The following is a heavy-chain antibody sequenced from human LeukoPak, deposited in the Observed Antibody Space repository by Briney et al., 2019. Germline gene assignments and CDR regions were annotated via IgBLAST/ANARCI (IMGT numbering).Heavy chain of an antibody. J-gene: IGHJ3*02. CDR3: ARATGDAVGSAFDI. V-gene: IGHV1-8*01. CDR2: MNPNSGNT. Sequence: ASVKVSCKASGYTFTSYDINWVRQATGQGLEWMGWMNPNSGNTGYAQKFQGRVTMTRDTSISTAYMELSRLRSDDTAVYYCARATGDAVGSAFDIWGQGTMVSVSS. D-gene: IGHD7-27*01. CDR1: GYTFTSYD.